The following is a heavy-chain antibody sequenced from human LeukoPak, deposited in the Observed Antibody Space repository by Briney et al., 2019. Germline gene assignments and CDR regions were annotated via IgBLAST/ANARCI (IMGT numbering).Heavy chain of an antibody. D-gene: IGHD3-22*01. J-gene: IGHJ4*02. CDR1: GFTFSDYS. CDR3: ARLRRNSDRSDFFYYYDH. Sequence: GGSLRLSCAASGFTFSDYSMNWVRQAPGKGLEWVASVNTFSSYIYYADSMRGRFTISRDNANNSLFLQMNSLRAEDTAVYYCARLRRNSDRSDFFYYYDHWGQGTLVTVSS. CDR2: VNTFSSYI. V-gene: IGHV3-21*01.